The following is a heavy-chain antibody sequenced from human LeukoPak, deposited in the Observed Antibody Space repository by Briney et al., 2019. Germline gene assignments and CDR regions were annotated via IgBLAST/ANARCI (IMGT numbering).Heavy chain of an antibody. V-gene: IGHV3-74*01. J-gene: IGHJ6*03. Sequence: GGSLRLSCAASGFTFSSYWMYRVRQAPGKGLVWVSRIKTDGSSTSYADSVKGRFTISRDNAKNTLYLQMNSLRAEDTAVYYCARGPRRDNWNEYYYYMDVWGKGTTVTVSS. D-gene: IGHD1-20*01. CDR2: IKTDGSST. CDR1: GFTFSSYW. CDR3: ARGPRRDNWNEYYYYMDV.